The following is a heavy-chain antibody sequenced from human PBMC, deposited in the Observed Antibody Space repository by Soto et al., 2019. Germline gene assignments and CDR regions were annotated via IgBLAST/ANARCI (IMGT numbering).Heavy chain of an antibody. CDR3: AREGGSLNWFDP. CDR1: GFTFSSYG. Sequence: GGSLRLSCAASGFTFSSYGMHWVHQAPGKGLEWVAVISYDGSNKYYADSVKGRFTISRDNSKNTLYLQMNSLRDEDTAVYYCAREGGSLNWFDPWGQGTLVTVSS. V-gene: IGHV3-30*03. CDR2: ISYDGSNK. D-gene: IGHD1-26*01. J-gene: IGHJ5*02.